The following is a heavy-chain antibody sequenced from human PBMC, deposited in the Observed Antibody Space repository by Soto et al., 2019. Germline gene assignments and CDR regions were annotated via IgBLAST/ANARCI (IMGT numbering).Heavy chain of an antibody. CDR3: ARATSPRYSSSDYYYGMDV. D-gene: IGHD6-13*01. CDR2: IIPIFGTA. V-gene: IGHV1-69*13. Sequence: ASVKVSCKASGGTFSSYAISWVRQAPGQGLEWMGGIIPIFGTANYAQKFQGRVTITADESTSTAYMELSSLRSEDTAVYYCARATSPRYSSSDYYYGMDVWGQGTTVTVSS. CDR1: GGTFSSYA. J-gene: IGHJ6*02.